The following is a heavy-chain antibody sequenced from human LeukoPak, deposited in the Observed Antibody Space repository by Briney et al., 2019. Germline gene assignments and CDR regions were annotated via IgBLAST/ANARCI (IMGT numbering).Heavy chain of an antibody. Sequence: GGSLRLSCTVSGFTVSSNSMSWVRQAPGKGLEWVSFIYSGTIHYSDSVKGRFTISRDNSKNTLYLQMNSLRAEDTAVYYCARRAGAYSHPYDYWGQGTLVTASS. V-gene: IGHV3-53*01. J-gene: IGHJ4*02. CDR3: ARRAGAYSHPYDY. CDR2: IYSGTI. CDR1: GFTVSSNS. D-gene: IGHD4/OR15-4a*01.